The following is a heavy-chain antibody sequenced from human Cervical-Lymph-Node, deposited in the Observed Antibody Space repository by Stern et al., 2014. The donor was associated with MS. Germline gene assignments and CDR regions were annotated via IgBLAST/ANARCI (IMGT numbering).Heavy chain of an antibody. Sequence: EVHLVESGGGLVKPGGSRRLSCAASGFSFSDYSMNWVRQAPGKGLEWISSIGRTSYTHYVDSVKGRFTISRNNARNSLYLQMDSLRDEDTAVYYCARLGTGNTNFDSWGQGTLVAVSS. D-gene: IGHD1/OR15-1a*01. CDR1: GFSFSDYS. J-gene: IGHJ4*02. CDR2: IGRTSYT. V-gene: IGHV3-21*01. CDR3: ARLGTGNTNFDS.